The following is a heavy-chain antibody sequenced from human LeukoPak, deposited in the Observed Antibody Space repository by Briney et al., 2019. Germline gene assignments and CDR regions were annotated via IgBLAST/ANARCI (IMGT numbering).Heavy chain of an antibody. CDR1: GYTFTSYY. CDR2: INPRGGST. V-gene: IGHV1-46*01. CDR3: ARGYCSGGSCYSVGYFDY. D-gene: IGHD2-15*01. Sequence: ASVKVSCKASGYTFTSYYMHWVRQAPGQGVEWMGIINPRGGSTSYTQKCQGRVTMTRDTSTSTVYMELSSLRSEDTAVYYCARGYCSGGSCYSVGYFDYWGQGTLVTVSS. J-gene: IGHJ4*02.